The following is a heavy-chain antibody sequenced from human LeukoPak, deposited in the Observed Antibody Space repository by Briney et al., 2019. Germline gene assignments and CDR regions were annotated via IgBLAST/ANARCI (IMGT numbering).Heavy chain of an antibody. D-gene: IGHD3-22*01. V-gene: IGHV3-30*02. Sequence: GGSLRLSCAASGFAFSSYGMHWVRQAPGKGLEWVAFIRYDGSNKYYADSVKGRFTISRDNSKNTLYLQMNSLRAEDTAVYYCAKEDYYDSSGYSHPLDYWGQGTLVTVSS. CDR3: AKEDYYDSSGYSHPLDY. CDR1: GFAFSSYG. CDR2: IRYDGSNK. J-gene: IGHJ4*02.